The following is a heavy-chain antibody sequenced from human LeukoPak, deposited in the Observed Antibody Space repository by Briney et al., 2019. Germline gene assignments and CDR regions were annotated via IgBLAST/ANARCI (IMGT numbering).Heavy chain of an antibody. J-gene: IGHJ4*02. Sequence: PSETLSLTCTVSGGSISSGSYYWSWIRQPAGKGLEWIGRIYTSGSTNYNPSLKSRVTMSVDTSKNQFSLKLSSVTAADTAVYYCARMGSGSSHAKPFDYWGQGTLVTVSS. V-gene: IGHV4-61*02. CDR2: IYTSGST. CDR3: ARMGSGSSHAKPFDY. D-gene: IGHD1-26*01. CDR1: GGSISSGSYY.